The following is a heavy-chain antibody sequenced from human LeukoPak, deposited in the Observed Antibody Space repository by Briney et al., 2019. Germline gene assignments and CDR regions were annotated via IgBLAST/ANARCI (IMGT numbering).Heavy chain of an antibody. Sequence: GSLRLSCAASGFTFSDSAMTWVRQPPGKGLEWIGEVNLQGSTNYNPSLMGRVAIAVDTSENHISLQLTSVTAADTAVYYCAREGGPYRPLDYSGQGTLVTVSS. CDR1: GFTFSDSA. V-gene: IGHV4-34*01. J-gene: IGHJ4*02. CDR3: AREGGPYRPLDY. CDR2: VNLQGST.